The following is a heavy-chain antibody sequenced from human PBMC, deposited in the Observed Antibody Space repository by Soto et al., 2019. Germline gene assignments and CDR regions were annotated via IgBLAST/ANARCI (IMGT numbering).Heavy chain of an antibody. CDR2: INSGGGTT. J-gene: IGHJ4*02. D-gene: IGHD3-10*01. CDR3: ARWFTYGNFDYFDY. Sequence: GGSLRLSCAASGFTFSSYWMHWFRQAPGKGLMWVSRINSGGGTTTYADSVKGRFTISRDNARNTLYLQMNGLRAEDTALYYCARWFTYGNFDYFDYWGQGTQVTVSS. CDR1: GFTFSSYW. V-gene: IGHV3-74*01.